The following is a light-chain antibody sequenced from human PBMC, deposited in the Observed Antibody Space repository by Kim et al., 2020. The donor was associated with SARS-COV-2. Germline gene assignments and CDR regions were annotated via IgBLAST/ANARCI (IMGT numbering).Light chain of an antibody. Sequence: GQRVTISCSGRTSSIRINYVSWYQQLPGAAPKLVIHSNNQRPSGVPDRFSGSKSGTSASLAISGLQSEDEADYYCAAWDDSLSGAVFGGGTQLTVL. CDR3: AAWDDSLSGAV. J-gene: IGLJ3*02. V-gene: IGLV1-47*02. CDR2: SNN. CDR1: TSSIRINY.